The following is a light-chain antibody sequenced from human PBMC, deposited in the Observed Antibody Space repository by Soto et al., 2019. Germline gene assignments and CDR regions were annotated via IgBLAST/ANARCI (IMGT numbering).Light chain of an antibody. CDR1: QSVSSSY. J-gene: IGKJ5*01. CDR2: GAS. CDR3: QQYNNWPPT. Sequence: EIVLTQSPGTLSLSPGERATLSCRASQSVSSSYLAWYQQKPGQAPRLLIYGASTRAIGIPARFSGSGSGTEFTLTISSLQSEDFAVYYCQQYNNWPPTFGQGTRLDIK. V-gene: IGKV3-15*01.